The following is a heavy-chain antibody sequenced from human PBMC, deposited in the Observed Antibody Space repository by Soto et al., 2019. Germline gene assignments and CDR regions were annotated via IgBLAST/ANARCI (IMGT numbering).Heavy chain of an antibody. Sequence: QVQLVESGGGVVQPGRSLRLSCAASGFTFSSYAMHWVRQAPGKGLEWVAVISYDGSNKYYADSVKGRFTIARDNSKNTLYLQMNSLRAEDTAVYYCAIDFWSGYYYYFDYWGQGTLVTVSS. D-gene: IGHD3-3*01. CDR3: AIDFWSGYYYYFDY. CDR2: ISYDGSNK. J-gene: IGHJ4*02. V-gene: IGHV3-30-3*01. CDR1: GFTFSSYA.